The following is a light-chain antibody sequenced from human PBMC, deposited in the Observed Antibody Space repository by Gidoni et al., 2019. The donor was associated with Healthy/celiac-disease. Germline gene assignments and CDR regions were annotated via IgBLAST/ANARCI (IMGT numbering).Light chain of an antibody. CDR1: QGISSY. CDR2: AAS. V-gene: IGKV1-8*01. J-gene: IGKJ1*01. CDR3: QQYYSYPRT. Sequence: AIRMTQSPSSFSASTGDRVTITFRASQGISSYLAWYQQKPGKAPKLLIYAASTLQSGVPSRFRGSGSGTDFTLTISCLQSEDFATYYCQQYYSYPRTFGQGTKVEIK.